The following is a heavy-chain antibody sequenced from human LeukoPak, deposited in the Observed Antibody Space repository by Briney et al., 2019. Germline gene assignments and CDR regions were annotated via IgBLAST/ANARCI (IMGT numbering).Heavy chain of an antibody. J-gene: IGHJ4*02. Sequence: ASVKVSCKASGYTFTSYDFNWVRQATGQRPEWMGWMSPNSGDTGYAQKFQDRVTINTNNSMSTAYMELSSLGSDDTAVYCCARGPPNWGYDYWGPGTLVPVSS. CDR2: MSPNSGDT. CDR3: ARGPPNWGYDY. D-gene: IGHD7-27*01. V-gene: IGHV1-8*01. CDR1: GYTFTSYD.